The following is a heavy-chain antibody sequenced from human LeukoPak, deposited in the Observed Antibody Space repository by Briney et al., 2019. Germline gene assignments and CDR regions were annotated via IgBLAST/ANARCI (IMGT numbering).Heavy chain of an antibody. CDR1: ESSFSRHW. CDR2: IYPDDSDT. V-gene: IGHV5-51*01. J-gene: IGHJ4*02. D-gene: IGHD3-16*02. CDR3: ARGVKDYVWGSYRYTEHTCYFDY. Sequence: PGESLKISCKGSESSFSRHWIGWVRQMPGKGLEWMGIIYPDDSDTRYSPSFRGQVTISADKSISTAYLQWSSLKASETAMYYCARGVKDYVWGSYRYTEHTCYFDYWGQGTLVTVSS.